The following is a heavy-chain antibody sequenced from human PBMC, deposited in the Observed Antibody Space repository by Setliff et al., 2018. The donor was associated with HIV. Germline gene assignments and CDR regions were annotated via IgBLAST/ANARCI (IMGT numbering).Heavy chain of an antibody. Sequence: ASVKVSCKASGYTFTAYYMHWVRQAPGQGLEWMGRIIPNSGGTNYAQKFQGRVTMTRDTSISTAYMELSRLGSDDTAVYYCASKVHCTNGVCLDAFDVWGQGTMVTVSS. V-gene: IGHV1-2*06. CDR3: ASKVHCTNGVCLDAFDV. J-gene: IGHJ3*01. D-gene: IGHD2-8*01. CDR1: GYTFTAYY. CDR2: IIPNSGGT.